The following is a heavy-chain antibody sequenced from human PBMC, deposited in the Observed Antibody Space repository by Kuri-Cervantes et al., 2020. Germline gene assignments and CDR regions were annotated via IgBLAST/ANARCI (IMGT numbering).Heavy chain of an antibody. CDR1: GGSFSGYS. V-gene: IGHV4-34*01. CDR3: ARGPPIRSYFDY. D-gene: IGHD2-2*02. CDR2: INHSGST. Sequence: SEALSLTCAVYGGSFSGYSWSWIRQPPGKGLEWIGEINHSGSTNYNPSLKSRVTISVDTSKNQFSLKLSSVTAAKTAVYYCARGPPIRSYFDYWGQGTLVTVSS. J-gene: IGHJ4*02.